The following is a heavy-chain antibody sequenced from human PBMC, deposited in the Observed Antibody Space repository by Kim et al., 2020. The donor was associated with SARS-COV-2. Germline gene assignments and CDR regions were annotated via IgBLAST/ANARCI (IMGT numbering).Heavy chain of an antibody. D-gene: IGHD5-12*01. V-gene: IGHV4-4*02. CDR1: GGSISSSNW. CDR3: ARAPYSGYDYRAFDI. J-gene: IGHJ3*02. Sequence: SETLSLTCAVSGGSISSSNWWSWVRQPPGKGLEWIGEIYHSGSTNYNPSLKSRVTISVDKSKNQFSLKLSSVTAADTAVYYCARAPYSGYDYRAFDIWGQGTMVTVSS. CDR2: IYHSGST.